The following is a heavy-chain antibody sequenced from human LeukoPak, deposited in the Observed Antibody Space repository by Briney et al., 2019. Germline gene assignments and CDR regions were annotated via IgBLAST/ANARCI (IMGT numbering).Heavy chain of an antibody. Sequence: PGGSLRLSCSASGFTLSDHFMDWVRQAPGKGLEWVGRSRNKARSYTTEYAASVKGRFTISRDESTNSLYLQMNSLRTEDTAVYYCARGGVEWEWELEFGAFDIWGQGTMVTVSS. CDR3: ARGGVEWEWELEFGAFDI. CDR2: SRNKARSYTT. J-gene: IGHJ3*02. V-gene: IGHV3-72*01. D-gene: IGHD1-26*01. CDR1: GFTLSDHF.